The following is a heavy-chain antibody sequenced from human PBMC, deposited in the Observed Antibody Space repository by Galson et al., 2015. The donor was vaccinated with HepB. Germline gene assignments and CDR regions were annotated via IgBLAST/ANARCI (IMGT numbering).Heavy chain of an antibody. CDR2: IRYDGSNK. CDR1: GFTFSSYG. D-gene: IGHD2-2*01. Sequence: SLRLSCAASGFTFSSYGMHWVRQAPGKGLEWVAFIRYDGSNKYYADSVKGRFTISRDNSKNTLYLQMNSLRAEDTAVYYCAKDLFRYSSVPAGNYGMDVWGQGTTVTVSS. CDR3: AKDLFRYSSVPAGNYGMDV. J-gene: IGHJ6*02. V-gene: IGHV3-30*02.